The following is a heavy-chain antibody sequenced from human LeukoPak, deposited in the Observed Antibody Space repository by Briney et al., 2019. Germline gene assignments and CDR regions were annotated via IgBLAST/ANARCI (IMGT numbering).Heavy chain of an antibody. CDR3: ARSPTGTDDY. Sequence: SEXLSLTCAVYGGSFSGYYWSWVRQPPGKGLEWIGEINHSGSTNYNPSLKSRVTISVDTSKNQFSLKLSSVTAADTAVYYCARSPTGTDDYWGQGTLVTVSS. V-gene: IGHV4-34*01. J-gene: IGHJ4*02. CDR1: GGSFSGYY. D-gene: IGHD1-1*01. CDR2: INHSGST.